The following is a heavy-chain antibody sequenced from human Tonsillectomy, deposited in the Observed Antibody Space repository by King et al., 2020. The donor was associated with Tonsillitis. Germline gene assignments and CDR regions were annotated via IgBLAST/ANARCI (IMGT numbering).Heavy chain of an antibody. J-gene: IGHJ6*02. CDR3: ARERCSGGSCYSGYYYGMDV. CDR1: GGSISSGDYY. D-gene: IGHD2-15*01. V-gene: IGHV4-30-4*01. CDR2: IYYSGST. Sequence: QVQLQESGPGLVKPSQTLSLTCTVSGGSISSGDYYWSWIRQPPGKGLEWIGYIYYSGSTYYNPSLKSRVTISVDTSKNQFSLKLSSVTAADTAVYSCARERCSGGSCYSGYYYGMDVWGQGTTVTVSS.